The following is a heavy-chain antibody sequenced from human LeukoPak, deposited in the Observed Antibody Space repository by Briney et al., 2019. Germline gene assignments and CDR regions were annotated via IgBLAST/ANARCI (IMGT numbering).Heavy chain of an antibody. CDR3: ARGELSSGYYYDY. D-gene: IGHD3-22*01. CDR1: GFTFSSYW. J-gene: IGHJ4*02. V-gene: IGHV3-7*03. Sequence: GGSLRLSCAASGFTFSSYWMSWVRQAPGKGLEWVANIKQDGSEKYYVDSVKGRFTISRDNAKNSLYLQMNRLRAEDTAVYYCARGELSSGYYYDYWGQGTLVTVSS. CDR2: IKQDGSEK.